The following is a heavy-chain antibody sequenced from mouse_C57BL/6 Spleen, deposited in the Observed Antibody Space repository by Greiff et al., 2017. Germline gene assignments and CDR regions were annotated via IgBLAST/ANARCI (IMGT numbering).Heavy chain of an antibody. D-gene: IGHD2-4*01. CDR1: GYTFTSYW. J-gene: IGHJ3*01. Sequence: QVQLKQSGAELVKPGASVKMSCKASGYTFTSYWITWVKQRPGQGLEWIGDIYPGSGSTNYNEKFKSKATLTVDTSSSTAYMQLSSLTSEDSAVYYCARWRDYDGEFAYWGQGTLVTVSA. V-gene: IGHV1-55*01. CDR3: ARWRDYDGEFAY. CDR2: IYPGSGST.